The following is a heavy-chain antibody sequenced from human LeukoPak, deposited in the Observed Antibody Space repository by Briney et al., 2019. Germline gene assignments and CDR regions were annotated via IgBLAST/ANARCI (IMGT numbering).Heavy chain of an antibody. CDR2: IYYSGST. D-gene: IGHD3-16*02. CDR3: ARGELSYYFDY. Sequence: SETLSLTCTVSGGSISSYYWSWIRQPPGKGLEWIGYIYYSGSTNYNPSLKSRVTISVDTSKNQFSLELSSVTAADTAVYYCARGELSYYFDYWGQGTLVTVSS. CDR1: GGSISSYY. V-gene: IGHV4-59*01. J-gene: IGHJ4*02.